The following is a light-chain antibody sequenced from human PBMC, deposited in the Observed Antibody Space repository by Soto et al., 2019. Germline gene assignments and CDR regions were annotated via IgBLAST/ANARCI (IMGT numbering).Light chain of an antibody. V-gene: IGLV1-47*01. Sequence: QSALTQPPSASGTPGQRVTISCSGSSSNIGSNYVYWYQRLPGTAPKLLIYRNNQRPSGVPDRFSGSKSGTSASLAISGLRSEDEADYYCAAWDDSLSAFYVFGTGTKVTVL. J-gene: IGLJ1*01. CDR1: SSNIGSNY. CDR3: AAWDDSLSAFYV. CDR2: RNN.